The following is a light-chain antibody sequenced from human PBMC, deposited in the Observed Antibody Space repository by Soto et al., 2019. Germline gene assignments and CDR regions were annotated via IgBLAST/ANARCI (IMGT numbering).Light chain of an antibody. CDR1: QSVSSY. Sequence: EIVLTQSPATLSLSPGERATLSCRASQSVSSYLAWYQQKPGQAPRLLIYDASNRATGIPARFSGSGSGTDFTLTISSLEPEDFAVYYCQPRSNWPPRVNFGPGTKVDIK. V-gene: IGKV3-11*01. J-gene: IGKJ3*01. CDR2: DAS. CDR3: QPRSNWPPRVN.